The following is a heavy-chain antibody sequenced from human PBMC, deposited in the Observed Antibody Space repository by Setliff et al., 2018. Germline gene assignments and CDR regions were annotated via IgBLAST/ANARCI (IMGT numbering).Heavy chain of an antibody. CDR3: AKDYSMAITVGYFQH. D-gene: IGHD1-20*01. CDR1: GLSYSNYW. J-gene: IGHJ1*01. Sequence: PGGSLRLFCTASGLSYSNYWVSWVRQVPGKGLEWLSKISGAGTTVYYADSVRGRFTISRDNAKNSLYLQMNSLRAEDTAVYYCAKDYSMAITVGYFQHWGHGTLVTVSS. CDR2: ISGAGTTV. V-gene: IGHV3-48*03.